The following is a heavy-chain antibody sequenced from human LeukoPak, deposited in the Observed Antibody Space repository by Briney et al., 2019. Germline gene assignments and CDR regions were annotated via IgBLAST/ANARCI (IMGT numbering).Heavy chain of an antibody. J-gene: IGHJ3*02. V-gene: IGHV3-53*01. D-gene: IGHD3-3*01. Sequence: PGGSLRLSCAACGLTVSGNYMSWVRQAPGKGLEWVSVIYSGGSTYYADSVKGRFTISRDNSKNTLYLKMNSLRAEDTAVYYCARVGKRITIFGVVIPNAFDIWGQGTMVTVSS. CDR2: IYSGGST. CDR3: ARVGKRITIFGVVIPNAFDI. CDR1: GLTVSGNY.